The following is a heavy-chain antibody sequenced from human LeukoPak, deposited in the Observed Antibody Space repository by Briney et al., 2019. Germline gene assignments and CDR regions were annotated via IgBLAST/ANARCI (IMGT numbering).Heavy chain of an antibody. CDR2: IYPGDSDT. CDR1: GYSFTSYW. CDR3: AREYSSSSGYYYYYYMDV. Sequence: GGSLKISCKGSGYSFTSYWIGWVRQMPGKGLEWMGIIYPGDSDTRYSPSFQGQVTISADKSISTAYLQWSSLKASDTAMYYCAREYSSSSGYYYYYYMDVWGKGTTVTVSS. V-gene: IGHV5-51*01. D-gene: IGHD6-6*01. J-gene: IGHJ6*03.